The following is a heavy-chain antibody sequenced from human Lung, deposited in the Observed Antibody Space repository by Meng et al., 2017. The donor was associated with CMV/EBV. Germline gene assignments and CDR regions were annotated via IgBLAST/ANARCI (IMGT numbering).Heavy chain of an antibody. J-gene: IGHJ4*02. CDR3: ARVPNWGYDTFGELEY. CDR1: GYMFTGYY. CDR2: INPNTDGT. D-gene: IGHD3-10*01. V-gene: IGHV1-2*02. Sequence: ASVKVSXKASGYMFTGYYIHWVRQAPGQGLEWMGWINPNTDGTYFAQQFQGRVTMTRDTSISTAYLELSRLRSDDTAIYYCARVPNWGYDTFGELEYWGPGTLLTVSS.